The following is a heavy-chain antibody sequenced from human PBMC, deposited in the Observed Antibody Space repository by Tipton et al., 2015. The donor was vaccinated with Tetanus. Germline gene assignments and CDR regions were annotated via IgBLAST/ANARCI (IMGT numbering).Heavy chain of an antibody. D-gene: IGHD3-3*01. J-gene: IGHJ2*01. CDR3: ARDPAVLRFLEWLPDWYFAL. V-gene: IGHV4-31*03. CDR2: IYHRGST. CDR1: GGSISSDGAY. Sequence: TLSLTCTVSGGSISSDGAYWSWIRQHPGKGLEWIGNIYHRGSTYYNPSLKSRVTISVDTSKNQFSLKLSSVTAADTAVYYCARDPAVLRFLEWLPDWYFALWGRGTLVTVSS.